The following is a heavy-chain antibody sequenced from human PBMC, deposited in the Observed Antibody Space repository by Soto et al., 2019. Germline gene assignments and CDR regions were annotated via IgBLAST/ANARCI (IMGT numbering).Heavy chain of an antibody. V-gene: IGHV4-31*03. Sequence: SETLSLTCTVSGGSISSGGYYWSWIRQHPGKGLEWIGYIYYSGSTYYNSSLKSRVTISVDTSKNQFSLKLSSVTAADTAVYYCATRYNWNDVDYWGQGTLVTVSS. CDR3: ATRYNWNDVDY. D-gene: IGHD1-20*01. CDR1: GGSISSGGYY. CDR2: IYYSGST. J-gene: IGHJ4*02.